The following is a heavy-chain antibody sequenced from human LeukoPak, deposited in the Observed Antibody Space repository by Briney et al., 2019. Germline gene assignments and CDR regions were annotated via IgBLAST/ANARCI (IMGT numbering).Heavy chain of an antibody. V-gene: IGHV3-23*01. D-gene: IGHD2/OR15-2a*01. CDR2: ISGSGGST. J-gene: IGHJ4*02. CDR3: AREGPRGNSQFDY. Sequence: GGSLRLSCAASGFTFSSYAMSWVRQAPGKGLEWVSAISGSGGSTYYADSVKGRFTISRDNAKNSLYLQMNSLRAEDTAVYYCAREGPRGNSQFDYWGQGTLVTVSS. CDR1: GFTFSSYA.